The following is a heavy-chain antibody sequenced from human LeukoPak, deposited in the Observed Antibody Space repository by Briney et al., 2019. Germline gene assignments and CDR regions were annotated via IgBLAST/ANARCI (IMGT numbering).Heavy chain of an antibody. CDR1: GFSFSHYG. Sequence: GGSLRLSCAASGFSFSHYGMHWVRQAPGKGLEWVANIKQDGSEKYYVDSVKGRFTISRDNAKNSLYLQMNSLRAEDTAVYYCARGPTRANSTDYWGQGALVTVSS. V-gene: IGHV3-7*01. J-gene: IGHJ4*02. CDR2: IKQDGSEK. CDR3: ARGPTRANSTDY. D-gene: IGHD2/OR15-2a*01.